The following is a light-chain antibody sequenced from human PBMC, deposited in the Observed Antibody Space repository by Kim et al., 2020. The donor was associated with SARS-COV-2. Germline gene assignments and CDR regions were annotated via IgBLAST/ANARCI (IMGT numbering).Light chain of an antibody. V-gene: IGKV1-5*03. Sequence: ASVGDRVTITCRASQSIDNWLAWYQQKPGKAPKLLIYKASSLESGVPSRFSGSRSGTEFTLTISSLQPDDFATYYCQHCYTSSPYPFGQGTKLEIK. CDR1: QSIDNW. J-gene: IGKJ2*01. CDR2: KAS. CDR3: QHCYTSSPYP.